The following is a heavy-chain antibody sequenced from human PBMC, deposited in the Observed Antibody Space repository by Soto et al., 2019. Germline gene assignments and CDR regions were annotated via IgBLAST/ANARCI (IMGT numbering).Heavy chain of an antibody. V-gene: IGHV1-46*03. J-gene: IGHJ4*02. CDR3: AIELRDTAMFTVDY. D-gene: IGHD5-18*01. CDR2: INPSGGST. Sequence: QVQLVQSGAEVKKPGASVKVSCKASGYTFTSYYMHWVRQAPGQGLEWMGIINPSGGSTSYAQKCQGRVSMTMDTSTSTVDMELSSLRAEDTAVDYGAIELRDTAMFTVDYWGQGTLVTVSS. CDR1: GYTFTSYY.